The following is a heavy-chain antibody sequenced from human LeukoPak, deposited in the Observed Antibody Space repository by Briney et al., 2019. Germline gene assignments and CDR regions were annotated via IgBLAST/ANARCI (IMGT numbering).Heavy chain of an antibody. CDR3: AQQWLIPGAFDI. Sequence: GGSLRLSCAASGFTFSSYAMSWVRQAPGKGLEWVSAISGSGGTTYYADSVKGRFTISRDNSKNTLYLQMNSLRAEDTAVYYCAQQWLIPGAFDIWGQGTMVTVSS. CDR2: ISGSGGTT. J-gene: IGHJ3*02. V-gene: IGHV3-23*01. D-gene: IGHD6-19*01. CDR1: GFTFSSYA.